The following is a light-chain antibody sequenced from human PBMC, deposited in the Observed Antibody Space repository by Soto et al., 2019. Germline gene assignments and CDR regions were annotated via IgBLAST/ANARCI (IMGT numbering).Light chain of an antibody. Sequence: QSVLAQPPSASGTPGQRVTISCSGSSSNIGTNTVNWYQHLPGSAPKLLIYSNNQRPSGVPDRFSGSKSGTSASLAISGLQPDDEADYDCEAWDGSLNVVLFGGGTKLTVL. CDR2: SNN. CDR3: EAWDGSLNVVL. CDR1: SSNIGTNT. V-gene: IGLV1-44*01. J-gene: IGLJ2*01.